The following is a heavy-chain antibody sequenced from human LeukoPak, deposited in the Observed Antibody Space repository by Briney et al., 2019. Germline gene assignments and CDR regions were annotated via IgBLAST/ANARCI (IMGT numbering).Heavy chain of an antibody. J-gene: IGHJ4*02. CDR1: GYTFTSYD. CDR2: MNPNSGNT. Sequence: ASVKVSCKASGYTFTSYDINWVRQATGQGLEWMGWMNPNSGNTGYAQKFKGRVTITRNTSISTAYMELSSLRSEDTAVYYCARGSSNSFATGYWGQGTLVTVSS. CDR3: ARGSSNSFATGY. V-gene: IGHV1-8*03. D-gene: IGHD4-23*01.